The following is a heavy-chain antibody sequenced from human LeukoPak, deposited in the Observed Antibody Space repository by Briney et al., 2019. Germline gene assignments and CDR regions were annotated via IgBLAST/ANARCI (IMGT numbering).Heavy chain of an antibody. V-gene: IGHV4-39*07. Sequence: SETLSLTCTVSGGSISSSSYYWGWIRQPPGKGLEWIGSIYYSGSTYYNPSLKSRVTISVDTSKNQFSLKLSSVTAADTAVYYCARDFLSVSDYELGDYWGQGTLVTVSS. CDR3: ARDFLSVSDYELGDY. D-gene: IGHD4-17*01. CDR1: GGSISSSSYY. CDR2: IYYSGST. J-gene: IGHJ4*02.